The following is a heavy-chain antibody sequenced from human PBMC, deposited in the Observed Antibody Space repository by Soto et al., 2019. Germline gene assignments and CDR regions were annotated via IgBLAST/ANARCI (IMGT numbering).Heavy chain of an antibody. CDR2: FSGSGTYT. J-gene: IGHJ4*02. Sequence: PGGSLRLSCEGSGFTFSTYAMSWVRQPPGKGLEWVSVFSGSGTYTNYADSVKGRFTISRDNSKNTLYLQMNSLRAEDTAVYYCEKNWGMDILTGLDNWGQGTLVTVSS. D-gene: IGHD3-9*01. CDR3: EKNWGMDILTGLDN. V-gene: IGHV3-23*01. CDR1: GFTFSTYA.